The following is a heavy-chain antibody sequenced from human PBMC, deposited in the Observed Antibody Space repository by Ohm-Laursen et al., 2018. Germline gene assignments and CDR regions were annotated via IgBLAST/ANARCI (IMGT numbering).Heavy chain of an antibody. CDR1: GGSISSYY. CDR2: IYYSGST. D-gene: IGHD3-22*01. Sequence: SDTLSLTWTVSGGSISSYYWSWIRQPPGKGLEWIGYIYYSGSTNYNPSLKSRVTISVDTSKNQFSLKLSSVTAADTAVYYCARAHYYDSSGYYYDDAFDIWGQGTMVTVSS. J-gene: IGHJ3*02. CDR3: ARAHYYDSSGYYYDDAFDI. V-gene: IGHV4-59*08.